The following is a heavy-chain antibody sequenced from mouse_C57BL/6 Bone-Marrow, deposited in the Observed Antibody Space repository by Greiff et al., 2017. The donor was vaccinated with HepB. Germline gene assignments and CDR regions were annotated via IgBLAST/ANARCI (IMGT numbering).Heavy chain of an antibody. CDR1: GYTFTSYW. CDR3: AKGNYYGSRDY. Sequence: VQLQQPGAELVRPGTSVKLSCKASGYTFTSYWMHWVKQRPGQGLEWIGVIDPSDSYTNYNQKFKGKATLTVDTSSSTAYMQLSSLTSEDSAVYYCAKGNYYGSRDYWGQGTTLTVSS. CDR2: IDPSDSYT. D-gene: IGHD1-1*01. J-gene: IGHJ2*01. V-gene: IGHV1-59*01.